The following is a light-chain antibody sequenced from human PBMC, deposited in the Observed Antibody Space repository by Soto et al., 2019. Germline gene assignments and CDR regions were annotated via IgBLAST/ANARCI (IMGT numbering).Light chain of an antibody. V-gene: IGLV2-14*01. Sequence: QSVLTQPPSASGSPGQSVTISCTGTSSDVGGYNYVPWYQQHPGKAPKLMIYDVSNRPSGVSNRFSGSKSGNTASLTISGLQAGDEADYYCSSYTSSSTLGGVFGTGTKVTVL. CDR2: DVS. CDR1: SSDVGGYNY. J-gene: IGLJ1*01. CDR3: SSYTSSSTLGGV.